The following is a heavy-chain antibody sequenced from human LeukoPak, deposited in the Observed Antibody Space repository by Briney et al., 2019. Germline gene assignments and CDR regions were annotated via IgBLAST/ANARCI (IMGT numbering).Heavy chain of an antibody. CDR3: ARARGGYDFDY. V-gene: IGHV3-7*03. CDR1: GFTFSSYW. D-gene: IGHD5-12*01. J-gene: IGHJ4*02. CDR2: IKQDGSEK. Sequence: GGSLRLSCAASGFTFSSYWMTWVRQAPGKGLEWVANIKQDGSEKYYVDSVKGRFTISRDNAKNSLYLQLNSLRAEDTAVYYCARARGGYDFDYWGQGTLVTVSS.